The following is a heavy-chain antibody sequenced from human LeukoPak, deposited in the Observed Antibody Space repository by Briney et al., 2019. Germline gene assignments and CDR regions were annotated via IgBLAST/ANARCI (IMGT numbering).Heavy chain of an antibody. CDR2: INPGGGST. D-gene: IGHD2-2*02. V-gene: IGHV1-46*01. Sequence: ASVKVSCKASGYTFTSYYMHWVRQAPGQGLEWMGIINPGGGSTSYAQKFQGRVTMTRDTSTSTVYMELSSLRSEDTAVYYCAKGIVVVPAAIGSSWFDPWGQGTLVTVSS. J-gene: IGHJ5*02. CDR1: GYTFTSYY. CDR3: AKGIVVVPAAIGSSWFDP.